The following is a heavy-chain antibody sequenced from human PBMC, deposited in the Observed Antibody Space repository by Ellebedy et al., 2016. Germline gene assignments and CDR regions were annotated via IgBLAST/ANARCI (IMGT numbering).Heavy chain of an antibody. V-gene: IGHV1-8*01. CDR3: ARNCGGDCYLYYFDY. D-gene: IGHD2-21*02. Sequence: ASVKVSCXASGYTFTSYDINWVRQATGQGLEWMGWMNPNSGNTGYAQKFQGRVTITADESTSTAYMELSSLRSEDTAVYYCARNCGGDCYLYYFDYWGQGTLVTVSS. CDR2: MNPNSGNT. J-gene: IGHJ4*02. CDR1: GYTFTSYD.